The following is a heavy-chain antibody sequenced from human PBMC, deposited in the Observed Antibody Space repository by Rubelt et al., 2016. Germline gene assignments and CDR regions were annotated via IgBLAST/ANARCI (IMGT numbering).Heavy chain of an antibody. CDR2: ISAYNGNT. V-gene: IGHV1-18*01. J-gene: IGHJ3*02. Sequence: QVQLVQSGAEVKKPGASVKVSCKASGYTFTSYGISWVRQAPGQGLEWMGWISAYNGNTNYAQKLQGRVTRTTDTSTSTAYMELRSLRSDDTAVYYCARDRLLDDSSGGDAFDIWGQGTMVTVSS. D-gene: IGHD3-22*01. CDR3: ARDRLLDDSSGGDAFDI. CDR1: GYTFTSYG.